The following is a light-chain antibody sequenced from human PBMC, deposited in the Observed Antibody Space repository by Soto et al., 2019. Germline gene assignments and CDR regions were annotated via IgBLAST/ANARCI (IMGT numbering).Light chain of an antibody. J-gene: IGKJ4*01. CDR1: QSVSSSY. V-gene: IGKV3-20*01. Sequence: DIEFTQSPGTLSLSPGERATLSCRASQSVSSSYLAGYQQKPGQAPRLLIYGASSRATGIPDRFSGSGSGTDFTLTISRLEPEDFAVYYCQQYGSSPLTFGGGTKVDIK. CDR3: QQYGSSPLT. CDR2: GAS.